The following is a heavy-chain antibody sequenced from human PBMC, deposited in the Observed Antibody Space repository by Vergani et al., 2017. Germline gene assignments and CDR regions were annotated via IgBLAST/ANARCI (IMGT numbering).Heavy chain of an antibody. CDR2: IIPVLGKT. Sequence: QVQLVQSGAEVKKPGSSVKVSCKASGATFRSNTISWVRQVPGQGLEWMGRIIPVLGKTKYAQDFQGRLTITADTSTSTAYIELSSLRSEDTAVYYCAREAYSGSYFGGYYYYGMDVWGQGTTVTVSS. V-gene: IGHV1-69*08. J-gene: IGHJ6*02. CDR1: GATFRSNT. CDR3: AREAYSGSYFGGYYYYGMDV. D-gene: IGHD1-26*01.